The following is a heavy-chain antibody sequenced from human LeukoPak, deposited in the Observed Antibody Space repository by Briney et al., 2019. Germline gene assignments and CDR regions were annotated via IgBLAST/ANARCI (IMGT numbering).Heavy chain of an antibody. V-gene: IGHV1-2*06. CDR2: INPNSGGT. J-gene: IGHJ4*02. CDR3: ARVGSSSSRWDC. CDR1: GYTFTGYY. D-gene: IGHD6-6*01. Sequence: ASVKVSCKASGYTFTGYYMHWVRQAPGQGLEWMGRINPNSGGTNYAQKFQGRVTMTRDTSISTAYMELSRLRSDDTAVYYCARVGSSSSRWDCWGQGTLVTVSS.